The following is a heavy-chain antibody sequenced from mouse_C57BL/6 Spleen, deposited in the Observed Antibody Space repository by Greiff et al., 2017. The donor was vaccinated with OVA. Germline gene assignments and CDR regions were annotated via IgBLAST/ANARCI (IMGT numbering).Heavy chain of an antibody. D-gene: IGHD2-3*01. Sequence: VQLQQSGTVLARPGASVKMSCKTSGYTFTSYWMHWVKQRPGQGLEWIGAIYPGNSDTSYNQKFKGKAKLTAVTSASTAYMERSSLTNEDSAVYYCTRGDGYYVGWFAYWGQGTLVTVSA. CDR1: GYTFTSYW. CDR2: IYPGNSDT. V-gene: IGHV1-5*01. J-gene: IGHJ3*01. CDR3: TRGDGYYVGWFAY.